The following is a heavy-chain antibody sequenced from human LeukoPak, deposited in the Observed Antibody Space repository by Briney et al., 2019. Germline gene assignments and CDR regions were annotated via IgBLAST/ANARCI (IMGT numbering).Heavy chain of an antibody. J-gene: IGHJ6*03. CDR1: GGSISSGSYY. CDR3: ARDQMLVIAAANFFDYHYMDV. D-gene: IGHD6-13*01. Sequence: SQTLSLTCTVSGGSISSGSYYWRWIRQPAGKGLEWIGRIYTSGSTNYNPSLKSRVTISVDTSKNQFSLKLSSVTAADTAVYYCARDQMLVIAAANFFDYHYMDVWGKGTTVTVSS. V-gene: IGHV4-61*02. CDR2: IYTSGST.